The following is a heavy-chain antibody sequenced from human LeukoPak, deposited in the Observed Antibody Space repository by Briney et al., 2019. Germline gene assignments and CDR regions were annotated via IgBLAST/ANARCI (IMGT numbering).Heavy chain of an antibody. J-gene: IGHJ4*02. Sequence: GGSLRLSCAVSGITLSNYGMTWVRQAPGKGLEWVAGISDTGGRTNYADSVKGRFTISRDNPKNTLYLQMNSLRAEDTAVYFWAKRGFVIRFILVGFHKEAYYFASWGQGAWSPSPQ. D-gene: IGHD2-21*01. CDR1: GITLSNYG. V-gene: IGHV3-23*01. CDR3: AKRGFVIRFILVGFHKEAYYFAS. CDR2: ISDTGGRT.